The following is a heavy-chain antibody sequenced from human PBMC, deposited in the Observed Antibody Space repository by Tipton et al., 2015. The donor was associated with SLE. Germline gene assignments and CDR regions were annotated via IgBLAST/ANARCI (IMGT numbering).Heavy chain of an antibody. CDR3: VKGGLYYYGSGRDYFDY. D-gene: IGHD3-10*01. Sequence: SLRLSCSASGFTFSSYAMHWVRQAPGKGLEYVSAISSNGGSTYYADSVKGRFTISRDNSKNTLYLQMSSLRAEDTAVYYCVKGGLYYYGSGRDYFDYWGPRTLVTVSP. CDR1: GFTFSSYA. V-gene: IGHV3-64D*09. CDR2: ISSNGGST. J-gene: IGHJ4*02.